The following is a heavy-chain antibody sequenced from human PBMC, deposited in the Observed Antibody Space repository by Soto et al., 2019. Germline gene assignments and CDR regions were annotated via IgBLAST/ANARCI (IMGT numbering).Heavy chain of an antibody. CDR3: ARDRKGGFVMDV. CDR2: TYYRSKWYN. D-gene: IGHD3-16*01. J-gene: IGHJ6*02. V-gene: IGHV6-1*01. Sequence: SQTLSLTCAISGDGVSSNSAAWNWIRQSPSRGLEWLGRTYYRSKWYNDYAVSVKGRISINPDTSKNLFSLQLSSVTPEDTAVYYCARDRKGGFVMDVWGQGTTVTVSS. CDR1: GDGVSSNSAA.